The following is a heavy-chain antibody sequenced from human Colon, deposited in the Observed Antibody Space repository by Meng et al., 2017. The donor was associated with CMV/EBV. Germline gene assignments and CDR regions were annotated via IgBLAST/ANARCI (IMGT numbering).Heavy chain of an antibody. CDR3: ARAGDDYFDF. CDR1: GYTFTGYK. J-gene: IGHJ4*02. D-gene: IGHD5-24*01. V-gene: IGHV1-2*02. Sequence: KVSCKTSGYTFTGYKIHWVRQAPGQGLEWMGWINPNMGGTTYAQKFQGRVTVTRDTSISTAYMELNSLRSDDTAVYYCARAGDDYFDFWGQGTLVTVSS. CDR2: INPNMGGT.